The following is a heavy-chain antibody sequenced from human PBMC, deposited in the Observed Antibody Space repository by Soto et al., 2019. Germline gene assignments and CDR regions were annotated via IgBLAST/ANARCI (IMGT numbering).Heavy chain of an antibody. J-gene: IGHJ3*02. Sequence: ASVKGSCKASGYTFTGYYMHWVRQAPGQGLEWMGWINPNSGGTNYAQKFQGWVTMTRDTSISTAYMELSRLRSDDTAVYYCARDRSYDSSGYYSITAFDIWGQGTMVTVSS. CDR2: INPNSGGT. CDR3: ARDRSYDSSGYYSITAFDI. D-gene: IGHD3-22*01. CDR1: GYTFTGYY. V-gene: IGHV1-2*04.